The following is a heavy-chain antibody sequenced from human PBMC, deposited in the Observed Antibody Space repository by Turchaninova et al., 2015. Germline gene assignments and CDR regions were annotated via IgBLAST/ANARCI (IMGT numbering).Heavy chain of an antibody. V-gene: IGHV4-38-2*01. CDR3: ARAGSSSWYSWFDP. CDR1: GYSISRGYY. Sequence: QVQLPESGPGLVKPSETLSLTCAVSGYSISRGYYWGWLRQPPGKGLEWMGSIYHSGSTYYNPSLKSRVTISVDTSKNQFSLKLSSVTAADTAVYYCARAGSSSWYSWFDPWGQGTLVTVSS. J-gene: IGHJ5*02. D-gene: IGHD6-13*01. CDR2: IYHSGST.